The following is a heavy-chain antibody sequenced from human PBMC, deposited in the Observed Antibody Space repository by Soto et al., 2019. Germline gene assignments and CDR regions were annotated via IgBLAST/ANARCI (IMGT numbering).Heavy chain of an antibody. V-gene: IGHV3-30-3*01. CDR2: ISHDGAKE. CDR3: AGDARIDGYK. CDR1: GFIFNRYT. D-gene: IGHD2-21*01. J-gene: IGHJ4*02. Sequence: QVQLVESGGGVVQPGRSLRLSCAASGFIFNRYTLHWVRQAPGKGLEWVAVISHDGAKEFYADSVKGRFTISRDDSKSAPNLQMNGLRPEGTALYLCAGDARIDGYKWGQGTLVTVSS.